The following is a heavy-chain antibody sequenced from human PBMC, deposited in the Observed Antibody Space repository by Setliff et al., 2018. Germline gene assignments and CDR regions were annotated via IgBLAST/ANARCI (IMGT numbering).Heavy chain of an antibody. Sequence: SETLSLTCTVSGGSVSSGSYYWSWIRQPAGKGLEWIGYTFTSGSTQYNPSLKSRATISRDTSSNQFSLKLFSVTAADTAVYYCARHSNSWPVDYWGQGTLVTVSS. CDR1: GGSVSSGSYY. D-gene: IGHD6-13*01. V-gene: IGHV4-61*09. CDR3: ARHSNSWPVDY. CDR2: TFTSGST. J-gene: IGHJ4*02.